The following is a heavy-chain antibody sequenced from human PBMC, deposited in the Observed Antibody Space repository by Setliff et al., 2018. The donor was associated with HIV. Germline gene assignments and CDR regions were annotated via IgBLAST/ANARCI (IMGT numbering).Heavy chain of an antibody. Sequence: PSETLSLTCTVSGGSISSGSGYWSWIRQPAGKGLEWIGQIHVSGTTNYNPSLKSRVTISIDTSKHQFSLQLTSVTAADTAVYFCARDVMEWFGNYFDNWGQGALVTVSS. J-gene: IGHJ4*02. CDR2: IHVSGTT. CDR3: ARDVMEWFGNYFDN. V-gene: IGHV4-61*09. D-gene: IGHD3-3*01. CDR1: GGSISSGSGY.